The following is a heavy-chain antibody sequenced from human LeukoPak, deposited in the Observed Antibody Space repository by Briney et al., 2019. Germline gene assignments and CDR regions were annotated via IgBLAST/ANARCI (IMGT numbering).Heavy chain of an antibody. D-gene: IGHD6-19*01. CDR1: GFTFSSYA. CDR3: ATHYSSGWHSQFDY. Sequence: PGGSLRLSCAASGFTFSSYAMHWVRQAPGKGLEWVAVISYDGSNKYYADSVKGRFTISRDNSKNTLYLQMNSLRAEDTAVYYCATHYSSGWHSQFDYWGQGTLVTVSS. CDR2: ISYDGSNK. J-gene: IGHJ4*02. V-gene: IGHV3-30*04.